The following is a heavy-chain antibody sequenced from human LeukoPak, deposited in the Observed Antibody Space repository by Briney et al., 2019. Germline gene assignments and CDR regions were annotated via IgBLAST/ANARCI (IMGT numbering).Heavy chain of an antibody. V-gene: IGHV3-23*01. CDR3: AKSSSRYSSGWYVGDV. J-gene: IGHJ6*04. Sequence: GGSLRLSCAASGFTFDDYGMSWVRQAPGKGLEWVSGISGSGGSTYYADSVKGRFTISRDNSKNTLYLQMNSLRAEDTAVYYCAKSSSRYSSGWYVGDVWGKGTTVTVSS. CDR1: GFTFDDYG. CDR2: ISGSGGST. D-gene: IGHD6-19*01.